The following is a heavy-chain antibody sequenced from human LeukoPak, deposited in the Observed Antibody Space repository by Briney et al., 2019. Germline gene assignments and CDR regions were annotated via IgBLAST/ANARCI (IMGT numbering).Heavy chain of an antibody. CDR1: DYSISSGYGYY. D-gene: IGHD1-7*01. CDR2: IYHSGIT. Sequence: SETLSLTCTVSDYSISSGYGYYWGWIRQPPGKGLEWIGNIYHSGITYYNHFNSSLKSRVTISIDTSKNQFSLKLSSVTAADTAVYYCARLRNYGNWFDPWGQGTLVTVSS. CDR3: ARLRNYGNWFDP. J-gene: IGHJ5*02. V-gene: IGHV4-38-2*02.